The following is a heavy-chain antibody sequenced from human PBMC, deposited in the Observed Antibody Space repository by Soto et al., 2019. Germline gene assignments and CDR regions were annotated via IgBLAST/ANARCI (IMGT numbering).Heavy chain of an antibody. J-gene: IGHJ6*02. CDR1: GGSISSSNW. CDR2: IYHSGST. Sequence: SETLSLTCAVSGGSISSSNWWSWVRQPPGKGLEWIGEIYHSGSTNYNPSLKSRVTISVDKSKNQFSLKLSSVTAADTAVYYCARRRESSAWVDYYYGMDVWGQGTTVTVSS. V-gene: IGHV4-4*02. D-gene: IGHD6-6*01. CDR3: ARRRESSAWVDYYYGMDV.